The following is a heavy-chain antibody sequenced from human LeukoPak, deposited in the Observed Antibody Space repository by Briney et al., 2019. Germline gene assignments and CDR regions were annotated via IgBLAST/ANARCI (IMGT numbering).Heavy chain of an antibody. V-gene: IGHV3-15*01. CDR1: GFTFSNAW. CDR3: TTDPRITMIVVVSN. D-gene: IGHD3-22*01. Sequence: KPGGSLRLSCAASGFTFSNAWMSWVRQAPGKGLEWVGRIKSKTDGGTTDYAAPVKGRFTISRDDSKSTLYLQMNSLKTEDTAVYYCTTDPRITMIVVVSNWSQGTLVTVSS. CDR2: IKSKTDGGTT. J-gene: IGHJ4*02.